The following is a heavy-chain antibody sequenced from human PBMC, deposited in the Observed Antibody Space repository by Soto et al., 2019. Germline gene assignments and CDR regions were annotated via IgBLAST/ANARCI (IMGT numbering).Heavy chain of an antibody. CDR1: GGSISSGGYY. Sequence: LSLTCTVSGGSISSGGYYWSWIRQFPGKGLEWIGYIYYSGSTYYNPSLKSRVTISVDTSKNQFSLKLSSVTAADTAVYYCAREGDYGDYGSDYWGQGTLVTVSS. CDR2: IYYSGST. CDR3: AREGDYGDYGSDY. V-gene: IGHV4-31*03. J-gene: IGHJ4*02. D-gene: IGHD4-17*01.